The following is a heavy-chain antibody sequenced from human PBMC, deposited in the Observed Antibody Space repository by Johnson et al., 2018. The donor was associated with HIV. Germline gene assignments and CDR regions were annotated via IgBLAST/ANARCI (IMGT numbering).Heavy chain of an antibody. CDR3: ARVLGGFDAFDI. J-gene: IGHJ3*02. D-gene: IGHD3-9*01. CDR2: IYSGGST. Sequence: VQLVESGGGVVQPGRSLRLYCAASGFTVSSNYMSWVRQAPGKGLEWVSVIYSGGSTYYADSVKGRFTISRDNAKNSLYLQMNSLRAEDTAVYYCARVLGGFDAFDIWGQGTMVTVSS. V-gene: IGHV3-66*01. CDR1: GFTVSSNY.